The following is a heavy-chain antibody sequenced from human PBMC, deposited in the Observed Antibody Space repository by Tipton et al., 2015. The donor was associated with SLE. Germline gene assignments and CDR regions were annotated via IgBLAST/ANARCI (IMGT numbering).Heavy chain of an antibody. CDR3: VKDSNAFPYWYFDL. Sequence: RSLRLSCAASGVRFNDYAMHWVRQAPGKGLEWVSGISWNSHKIGYADSVKGRFTISRDNAKNSLYLQINSLRVEDTALYYCVKDSNAFPYWYFDLWGRGTLVTVSA. CDR2: ISWNSHKI. V-gene: IGHV3-9*01. D-gene: IGHD1-1*01. J-gene: IGHJ2*01. CDR1: GVRFNDYA.